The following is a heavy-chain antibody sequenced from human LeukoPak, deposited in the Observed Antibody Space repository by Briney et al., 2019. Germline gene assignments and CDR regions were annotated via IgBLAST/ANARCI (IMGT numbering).Heavy chain of an antibody. CDR1: GFTFSSYA. D-gene: IGHD3-22*01. J-gene: IGHJ4*02. CDR3: AKDTYYYDSSGYYLDYFDY. Sequence: GGSLRLSCAASGFTFSSYAMSWVRLAPGKGLEWVSAISGSGGSTYYADSVKGRFTISRDNSKNTLYLQMNSLRAEDTAVYYCAKDTYYYDSSGYYLDYFDYWGQGTLVTVSS. V-gene: IGHV3-23*01. CDR2: ISGSGGST.